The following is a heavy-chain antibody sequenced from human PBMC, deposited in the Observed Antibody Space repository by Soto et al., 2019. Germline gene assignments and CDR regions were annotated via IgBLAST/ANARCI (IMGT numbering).Heavy chain of an antibody. Sequence: SETLSLTCTVSGGSISSYYWSWIRQPPGKGLEWIGYIYYSGSTNYNPSLKSRVTISVDTSKNQFSLKLSSVTAADTAVYYCARDRGDYGGRQDNWFDPWGQGTLVTVSS. CDR3: ARDRGDYGGRQDNWFDP. D-gene: IGHD4-17*01. CDR2: IYYSGST. J-gene: IGHJ5*02. V-gene: IGHV4-59*01. CDR1: GGSISSYY.